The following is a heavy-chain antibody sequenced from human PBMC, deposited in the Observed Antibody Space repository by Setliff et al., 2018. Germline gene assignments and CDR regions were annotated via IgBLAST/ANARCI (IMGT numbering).Heavy chain of an antibody. CDR3: VRHIIIRSPTTSNAFDI. J-gene: IGHJ3*02. D-gene: IGHD3-3*01. CDR2: IFYSGST. Sequence: SETLSLTCTVSGGSMSNYYWSWIRQPPGRGMEWIGYIFYSGSTSYIPSLKSRASISIDTSKNQFSLKLSSVTAADTAVYYCVRHIIIRSPTTSNAFDIWGQGTMVTVPS. CDR1: GGSMSNYY. V-gene: IGHV4-59*08.